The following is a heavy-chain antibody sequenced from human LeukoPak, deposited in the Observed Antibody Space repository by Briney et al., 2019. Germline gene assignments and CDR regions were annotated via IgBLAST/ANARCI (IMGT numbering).Heavy chain of an antibody. J-gene: IGHJ4*02. CDR3: ARHRDSSSTIDY. Sequence: SETLSLTCTVSGGSISTSTYYWGWIRQPPGKGLEWNGTIYYSGSAYYNPSLKSRVTISVDTSKNQFSLKLSSVTAADTAVYYCARHRDSSSTIDYWGQGTLVTVSS. D-gene: IGHD6-6*01. CDR1: GGSISTSTYY. CDR2: IYYSGSA. V-gene: IGHV4-39*01.